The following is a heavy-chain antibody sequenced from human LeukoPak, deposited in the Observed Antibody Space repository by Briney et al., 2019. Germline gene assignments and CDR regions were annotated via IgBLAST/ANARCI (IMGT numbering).Heavy chain of an antibody. Sequence: SETLSLTCTVSGGSISSSSYYWGWIRQPPGKGLEWIGSIYYSGSTYYNPSLKSRVTISVDTSKNQFSLKLSSVTAADTAVYYCARHGSGYSYGTVDYWGQGTLVTVSP. V-gene: IGHV4-39*01. CDR2: IYYSGST. CDR3: ARHGSGYSYGTVDY. D-gene: IGHD5-18*01. CDR1: GGSISSSSYY. J-gene: IGHJ4*02.